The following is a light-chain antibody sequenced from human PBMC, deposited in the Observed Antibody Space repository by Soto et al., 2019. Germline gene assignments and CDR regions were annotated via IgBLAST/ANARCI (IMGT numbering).Light chain of an antibody. CDR2: CAS. CDR1: PSVTSN. J-gene: IGKJ5*01. CDR3: QQYNNWPTIT. V-gene: IGKV3-15*01. Sequence: EIVMTQSPATLSVSPGDRATLSCRASPSVTSNLAWYPPKPCQAHRLLIYCASTRATGIPARFSGSGSGKEFTLTIRRLQSEDFAVYFGQQYNNWPTITFGQGTRLEIK.